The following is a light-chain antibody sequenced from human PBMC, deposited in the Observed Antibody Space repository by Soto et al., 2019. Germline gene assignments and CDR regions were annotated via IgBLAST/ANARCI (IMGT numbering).Light chain of an antibody. CDR2: GAS. CDR3: QQYIRWPLT. J-gene: IGKJ5*01. V-gene: IGKV3D-15*01. Sequence: PGERATLSCRSSLSVTSSALAWYQQRPGQAPRLLIYGASSRATGIPDRFSGSGSGTEFTLTISSLQSEDFAVYYCQQYIRWPLTFGGGTRLQI. CDR1: LSVTSS.